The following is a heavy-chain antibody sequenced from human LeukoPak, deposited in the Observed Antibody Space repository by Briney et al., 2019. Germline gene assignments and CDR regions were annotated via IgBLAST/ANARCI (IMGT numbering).Heavy chain of an antibody. CDR3: ARDFGVTNYYFDY. CDR2: IWYDGSKK. Sequence: PGGSLRLSCAASGFTFSSYGFHWVRQAPGKGLEWVAVIWYDGSKKYYADSVKGRFTISRDNSKNTLYLQMNSLRAEDTAVYSCARDFGVTNYYFDYWGQGTLVTVSS. J-gene: IGHJ4*02. CDR1: GFTFSSYG. V-gene: IGHV3-33*01. D-gene: IGHD3-16*01.